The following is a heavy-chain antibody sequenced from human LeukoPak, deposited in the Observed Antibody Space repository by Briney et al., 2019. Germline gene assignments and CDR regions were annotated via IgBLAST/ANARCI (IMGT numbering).Heavy chain of an antibody. J-gene: IGHJ4*02. Sequence: SVKVSCKASGGTFSSYAISWVRQAPGQGLEWMGGIIPIFGTTIYAQKFQGRVTITTDESTSTAYMELSSLRSEDTAVYYCARGASNYNLDYWGQGTLVTVSS. CDR3: ARGASNYNLDY. V-gene: IGHV1-69*05. CDR1: GGTFSSYA. D-gene: IGHD5-24*01. CDR2: IIPIFGTT.